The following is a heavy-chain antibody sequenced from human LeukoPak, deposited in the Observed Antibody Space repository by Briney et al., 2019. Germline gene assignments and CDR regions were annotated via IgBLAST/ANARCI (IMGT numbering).Heavy chain of an antibody. V-gene: IGHV5-51*01. CDR2: IYPSYSDT. CDR1: GSTFTKYW. Sequence: GESLKISFKGSGSTFTKYWIGWGRPRPGKGQEGMGIIYPSYSDTTYSPSFQGQVTISADKSISTAYLQWSSLKASDTAMYYCARLYDSSGYFDYWGQGTLVTVSS. CDR3: ARLYDSSGYFDY. D-gene: IGHD3-22*01. J-gene: IGHJ4*02.